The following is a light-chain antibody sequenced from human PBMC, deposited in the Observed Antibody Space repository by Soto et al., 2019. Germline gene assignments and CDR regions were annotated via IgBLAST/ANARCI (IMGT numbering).Light chain of an antibody. V-gene: IGKV1-17*03. Sequence: DIQMTQSPSDMSASVGDRVTITCRASQDISNFLVWFQRRPGKVPKRLIYSATRLESGVTSRFSGSGSGTEFTLTISSLQPEDFATYYCQQSYSTPLTFGGGTKVDIK. J-gene: IGKJ4*01. CDR2: SAT. CDR3: QQSYSTPLT. CDR1: QDISNF.